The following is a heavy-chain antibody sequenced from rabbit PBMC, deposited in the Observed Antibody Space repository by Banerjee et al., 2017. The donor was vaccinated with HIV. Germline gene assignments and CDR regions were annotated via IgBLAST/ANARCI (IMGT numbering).Heavy chain of an antibody. Sequence: QEQLEESGGDLVKPEGSLTLTCTASGFSFSNGYVMCWVRQAPGKGLEWIACIYAGSSGSTYYASWAKGRFTISKTSSTTVTLQMTSLTAADTATYFCASSTDNGSNLWGPGTLVTVS. CDR1: GFSFSNGYV. CDR3: ASSTDNGSNL. D-gene: IGHD7-1*01. CDR2: IYAGSSGST. J-gene: IGHJ4*01. V-gene: IGHV1S45*01.